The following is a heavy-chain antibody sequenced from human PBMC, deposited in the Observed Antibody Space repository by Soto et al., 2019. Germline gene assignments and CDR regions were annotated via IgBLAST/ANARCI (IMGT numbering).Heavy chain of an antibody. CDR2: INRDANDI. V-gene: IGHV3-74*01. Sequence: EVQLVESGGGLVQPGGSLRLSCEASRGAFGDYWMHWVRQAPGKGLVWVSRINRDANDIIYADSVKGRFTAARDNAKNLLFLTRSSLTVADTDGYYCAGDVPRKGFDSWGQGTLVTVSS. CDR1: RGAFGDYW. D-gene: IGHD3-10*02. J-gene: IGHJ5*01. CDR3: AGDVPRKGFDS.